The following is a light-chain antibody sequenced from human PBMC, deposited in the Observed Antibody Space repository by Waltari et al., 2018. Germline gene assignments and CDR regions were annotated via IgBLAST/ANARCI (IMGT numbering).Light chain of an antibody. CDR1: QSISTW. J-gene: IGKJ5*01. CDR2: ESS. Sequence: DIQLPQSPATLSASVGDRVTITCRASQSISTWLAWYQQKPGKSPNLLIYESSSLESGVPSRFSGSGSGTEFTLTISGLQPDDFATYYCQQYNSFPITFGPGTRLEIK. V-gene: IGKV1-5*01. CDR3: QQYNSFPIT.